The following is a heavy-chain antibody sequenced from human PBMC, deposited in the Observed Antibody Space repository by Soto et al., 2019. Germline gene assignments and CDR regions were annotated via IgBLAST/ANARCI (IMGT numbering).Heavy chain of an antibody. J-gene: IGHJ5*02. CDR1: GDSVSSNSAA. CDR2: TYYRSKWYN. D-gene: IGHD6-19*01. CDR3: ARGEYSSGWDNWFDP. V-gene: IGHV6-1*01. Sequence: SQTLSLPCGISGDSVSSNSAACNCIRQSPSRGLEWLGRTYYRSKWYNDYAVSVKSRITINPDTSKNQFSLQLNSVTPEDTAVYYCARGEYSSGWDNWFDPWGQGTLVTVSS.